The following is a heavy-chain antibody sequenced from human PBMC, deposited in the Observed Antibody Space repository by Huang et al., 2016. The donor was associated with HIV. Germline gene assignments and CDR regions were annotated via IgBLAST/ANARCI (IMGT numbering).Heavy chain of an antibody. V-gene: IGHV7-4-1*02. CDR1: GYTFSNYA. D-gene: IGHD2-15*01. CDR2: ISTNTGNP. Sequence: QVQLVQSGSELKKPGASAKVSCKASGYTFSNYAVSWVRQAPGQGLEWMGWISTNTGNPTYAQYFTGRFVFSLDTSVTTAWLQISSLKAEDTAVYYCARGLTRYCSGGSCPLGYWGQGTLVTVSS. CDR3: ARGLTRYCSGGSCPLGY. J-gene: IGHJ4*02.